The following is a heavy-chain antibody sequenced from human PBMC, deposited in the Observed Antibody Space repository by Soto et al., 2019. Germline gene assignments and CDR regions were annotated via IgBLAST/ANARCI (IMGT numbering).Heavy chain of an antibody. Sequence: SETLSLTCSVSGGSINSYFWSWFRQSPGKGLEWIGHIYYSGSTSYSPSLKSRVSISVETSKNQFSLEVHSVTAAETAVYYCARAGTTMVQFDYWGQGTLVTVS. CDR1: GGSINSYF. V-gene: IGHV4-59*01. CDR2: IYYSGST. CDR3: ARAGTTMVQFDY. D-gene: IGHD3-10*01. J-gene: IGHJ4*02.